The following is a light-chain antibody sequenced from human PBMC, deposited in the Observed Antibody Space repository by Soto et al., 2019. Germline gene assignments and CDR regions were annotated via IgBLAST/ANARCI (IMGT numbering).Light chain of an antibody. CDR2: IAS. J-gene: IGKJ1*01. Sequence: EIVLTQSPGTQSLSPGETATLSCRASQGVSSRYLAWYQQRPGQAPRLLMYIASTRASDIPDRFSGSGSGTDFTLTISRLEPKDSAVYYCQQYATSSWTFGQGTKVEIK. V-gene: IGKV3-20*01. CDR3: QQYATSSWT. CDR1: QGVSSRY.